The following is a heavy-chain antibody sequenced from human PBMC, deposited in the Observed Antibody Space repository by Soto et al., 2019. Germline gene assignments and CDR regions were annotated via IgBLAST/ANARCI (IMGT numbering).Heavy chain of an antibody. V-gene: IGHV3-7*02. J-gene: IGHJ5*01. CDR2: IKQDGSER. CDR3: AGGRGYLIES. Sequence: EVQLVESGGGLVQPGGSLGLSCAASGFAFSTYWMNWVRQAPGKGLEWVANIKQDGSERFYGDSVKGRFTVSRDNARNTLLLQLNSVRVDDTAGYYCAGGRGYLIESWGQGSRVSVSS. CDR1: GFAFSTYW. D-gene: IGHD5-12*01.